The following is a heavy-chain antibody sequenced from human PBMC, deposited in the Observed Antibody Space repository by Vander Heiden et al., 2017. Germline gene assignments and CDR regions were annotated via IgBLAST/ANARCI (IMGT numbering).Heavy chain of an antibody. V-gene: IGHV3-30*18. CDR3: AKDRGKGDGYELLDY. J-gene: IGHJ4*02. CDR2: ISYDGSNK. D-gene: IGHD5-12*01. CDR1: YGSYG. Sequence: YGSYGMHWVRQAPGKGLEWVAVISYDGSNKYYADSVKGRFTISRDKSKNTLYLQMNSLRAEDTAVYYCAKDRGKGDGYELLDYWGQGTLVTVSS.